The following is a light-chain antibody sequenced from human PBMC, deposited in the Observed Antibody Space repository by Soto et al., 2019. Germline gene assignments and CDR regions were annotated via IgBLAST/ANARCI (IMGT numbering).Light chain of an antibody. CDR2: GAS. CDR3: QQYRSWPRT. Sequence: EIVLTQSPATLSVSPGERVILSCRASQSVGISLAWYQQKPGQAPRLLIYGASTRATDMPGTFSGRGSGTEFTLTTTSLRPEDFGVYYCQQYRSWPRTFGQGTKVEIK. CDR1: QSVGIS. J-gene: IGKJ1*01. V-gene: IGKV3-15*01.